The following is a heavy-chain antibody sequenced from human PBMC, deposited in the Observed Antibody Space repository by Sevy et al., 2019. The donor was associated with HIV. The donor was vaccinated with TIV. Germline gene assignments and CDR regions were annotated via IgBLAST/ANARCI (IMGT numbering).Heavy chain of an antibody. CDR1: GFTFSDYD. Sequence: GGSLRLSCAASGFTFSDYDMHWVRQAPGKGLEWVAAIWYDGSNKYYADSVKGRFTVSRDNSKNTLYLQMNSLRAEDTAVYYCARSLYYYGSGSEDALDIWGQGTMVTVSS. D-gene: IGHD3-10*01. J-gene: IGHJ3*02. CDR3: ARSLYYYGSGSEDALDI. V-gene: IGHV3-33*01. CDR2: IWYDGSNK.